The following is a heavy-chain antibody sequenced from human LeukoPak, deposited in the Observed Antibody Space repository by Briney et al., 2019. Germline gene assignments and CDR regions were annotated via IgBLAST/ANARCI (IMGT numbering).Heavy chain of an antibody. CDR1: GFTFSSYE. J-gene: IGHJ4*02. CDR2: ISSSGSTI. D-gene: IGHD4-23*01. CDR3: ARGNLNYGGNSNY. Sequence: GGSLRLSCAASGFTFSSYEMNWVRQAPGKGLEWVSYISSSGSTIYYADSVKGRFTISRDNAKNSLYPQMNSLRAEDTAVYYCARGNLNYGGNSNYWGQGTLVTVSS. V-gene: IGHV3-48*03.